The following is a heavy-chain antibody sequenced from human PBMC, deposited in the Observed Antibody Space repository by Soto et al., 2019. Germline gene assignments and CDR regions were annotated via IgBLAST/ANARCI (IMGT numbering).Heavy chain of an antibody. V-gene: IGHV2-26*01. Sequence: SGPTLVNPTETLTLTCTVSGFSLNDARLGVSWIRQPPGRALEWLAHIFSNDEKSYSTSLYNRLTISKDTSKSQVVLTMTNTGPVDTATYFCARIQDYVWGSYPFDVWGQGSLVTVSS. CDR3: ARIQDYVWGSYPFDV. D-gene: IGHD3-16*02. CDR2: IFSNDEK. CDR1: GFSLNDARLG. J-gene: IGHJ4*02.